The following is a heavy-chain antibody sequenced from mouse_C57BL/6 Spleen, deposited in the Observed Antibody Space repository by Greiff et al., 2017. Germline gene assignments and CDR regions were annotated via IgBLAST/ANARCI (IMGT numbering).Heavy chain of an antibody. CDR2: IYPGDGDT. J-gene: IGHJ2*01. CDR3: ASPLRYGSGCFDY. V-gene: IGHV1-80*01. CDR1: GYAFSSYW. D-gene: IGHD1-1*01. Sequence: QVQLQQSGAELVKPGASVKISCKASGYAFSSYWMNWVKQRPGKGLEWIGQIYPGDGDTNYNGKFKGKATLTADKSSSTAYMQLSSLTSEVSAVYFCASPLRYGSGCFDYWGQGTTLTVSS.